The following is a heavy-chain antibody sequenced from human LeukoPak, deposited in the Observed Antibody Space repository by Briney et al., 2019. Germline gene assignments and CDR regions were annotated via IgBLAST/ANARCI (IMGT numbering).Heavy chain of an antibody. J-gene: IGHJ3*02. CDR3: ARDLGYCSGGNCYPIGFDI. CDR2: IYYSGST. D-gene: IGHD2-15*01. Sequence: SETLSLTCTVSGGSISSSSYYWGWIRQPPGKGLEWIGSIYYSGSTYYNPSLKSRVTISVDTSKNQFSLKLSSVTAADTAVYYCARDLGYCSGGNCYPIGFDIWGQGTMVTVSS. CDR1: GGSISSSSYY. V-gene: IGHV4-39*07.